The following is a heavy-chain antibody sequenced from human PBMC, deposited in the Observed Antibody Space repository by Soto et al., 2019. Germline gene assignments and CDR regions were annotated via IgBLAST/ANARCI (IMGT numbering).Heavy chain of an antibody. D-gene: IGHD2-21*02. CDR2: ISYDRSNR. V-gene: IGHV3-30-3*01. J-gene: IGHJ4*02. CDR3: ARDLWVVTALDY. Sequence: QVQLVESGGGVVQPGRSLRLSCAASGFTFSSYAMHWVRQAPGNGLEWVAVISYDRSNRYYADSVKGGFTISRDNSKNKLYLQMNSLRAEDTAVYYCARDLWVVTALDYWGQGTLVTVSS. CDR1: GFTFSSYA.